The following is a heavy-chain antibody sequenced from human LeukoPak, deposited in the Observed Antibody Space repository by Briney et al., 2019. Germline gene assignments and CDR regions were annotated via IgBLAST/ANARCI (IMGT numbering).Heavy chain of an antibody. Sequence: GGSLRLSCAASGFTFSSYSMNWVRQAPGKGLEWVSSISSSSSYIYYADSVRGRFTISRDNAKNSLYLQMNSLRAEDTAVYYCARVTPNYYDSSGYYLFDPWGQGTLVTVSS. CDR2: ISSSSSYI. V-gene: IGHV3-21*01. D-gene: IGHD3-22*01. J-gene: IGHJ5*02. CDR3: ARVTPNYYDSSGYYLFDP. CDR1: GFTFSSYS.